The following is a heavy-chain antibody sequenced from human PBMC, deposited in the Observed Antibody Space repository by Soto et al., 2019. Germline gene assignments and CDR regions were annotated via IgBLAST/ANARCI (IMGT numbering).Heavy chain of an antibody. CDR3: ANDASASAPPDY. D-gene: IGHD6-6*01. J-gene: IGHJ4*02. V-gene: IGHV3-23*01. CDR1: GFTFSSHA. CDR2: ISGSGRDT. Sequence: PGGSLRLSCAASGFTFSSHAMSWVRQAPGKGLEWVSAISGSGRDTYYTDSVKGRFTISRDNSKNTLYLQMNSLRADDTAVYFCANDASASAPPDYWGQGTLVTVSS.